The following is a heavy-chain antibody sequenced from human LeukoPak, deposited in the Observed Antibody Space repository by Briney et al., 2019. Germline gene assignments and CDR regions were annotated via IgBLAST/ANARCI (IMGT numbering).Heavy chain of an antibody. CDR2: IYSGGST. CDR3: AREYSDSSGYYYGD. D-gene: IGHD3-22*01. V-gene: IGHV3-66*01. Sequence: GGSLRLSCAASGFTVSSNYMSWVRQAPGKGLEWVSVIYSGGSTYYADSVKGRFTISRDNSKNTLYLQVNSLRAEDTAVYYCAREYSDSSGYYYGDWGQGTLVTVSS. CDR1: GFTVSSNY. J-gene: IGHJ4*02.